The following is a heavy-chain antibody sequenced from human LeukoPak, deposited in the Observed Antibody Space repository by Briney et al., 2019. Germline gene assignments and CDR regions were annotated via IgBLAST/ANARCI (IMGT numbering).Heavy chain of an antibody. Sequence: GESLKISCKGSGYRFTTYWIGWVRPMPGKGLEWMGIIYPGDYDTRYSPSFQGQVTISADKSISTASRQWSSLKATDTAMYYCARHISDCGGDCPFDSWGQGTLVTVSS. D-gene: IGHD2-21*02. CDR1: GYRFTTYW. CDR2: IYPGDYDT. CDR3: ARHISDCGGDCPFDS. J-gene: IGHJ4*02. V-gene: IGHV5-51*01.